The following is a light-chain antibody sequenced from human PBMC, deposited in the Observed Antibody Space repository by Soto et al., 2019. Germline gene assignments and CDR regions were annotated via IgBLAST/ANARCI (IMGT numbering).Light chain of an antibody. CDR1: QSVSSSY. J-gene: IGKJ4*01. V-gene: IGKV3D-20*02. Sequence: EIVLTQSPGTLSLSPGXRATLSCRASQSVSSSYLAWYQQKPGQAPRLLIYAASTRATGIPARFSGSGSGTDFTLTISSLEPEDFAVYYCQQNADWPLTFGGGTKVDIK. CDR3: QQNADWPLT. CDR2: AAS.